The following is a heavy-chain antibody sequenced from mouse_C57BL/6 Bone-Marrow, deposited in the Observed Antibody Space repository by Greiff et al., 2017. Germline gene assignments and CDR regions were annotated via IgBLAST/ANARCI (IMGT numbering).Heavy chain of an antibody. J-gene: IGHJ1*03. Sequence: VQVVESGPELVKPGASVKLSCKASGYTFTSYDINWVKQRPGQGLEWIGWIYPRDGSTKYNEKFKGKATLTVDKSSSTAYMERHSLTSGDSAVYFCASEYGSGYWYFDMQGTGTTVTVSA. V-gene: IGHV1-85*01. CDR3: ASEYGSGYWYFDM. CDR2: IYPRDGST. D-gene: IGHD1-1*01. CDR1: GYTFTSYD.